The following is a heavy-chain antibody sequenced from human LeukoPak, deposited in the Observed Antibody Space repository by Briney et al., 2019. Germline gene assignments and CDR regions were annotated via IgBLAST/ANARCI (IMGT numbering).Heavy chain of an antibody. J-gene: IGHJ4*02. Sequence: GGSLRLSCAASGFTFSSYSMNWVRQAPGKGLEWVSSISSSSSYIYYADSVKGRFTISRDNDKNSLYLQMNSLRAEDTAVYYCARDLLTRGRGGDCYSGGGYWGQGTLVTVSS. CDR3: ARDLLTRGRGGDCYSGGGY. V-gene: IGHV3-21*01. CDR1: GFTFSSYS. CDR2: ISSSSSYI. D-gene: IGHD2-21*02.